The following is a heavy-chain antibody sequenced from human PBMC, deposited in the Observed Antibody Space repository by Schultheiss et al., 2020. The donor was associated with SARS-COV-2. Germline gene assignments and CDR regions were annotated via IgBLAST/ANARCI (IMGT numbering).Heavy chain of an antibody. D-gene: IGHD3-10*01. CDR1: GYTFSGYY. V-gene: IGHV1-2*04. Sequence: ASVKVSCKPSGYTFSGYYMHWVRQAPGQGLEWMGWINPNSGGTNYAQKFQGWVTMTRDTSISTAYMELSRLRSDDTAVYYCASDGSGSYYGWFDPWGQGTLVTVSS. CDR3: ASDGSGSYYGWFDP. J-gene: IGHJ5*02. CDR2: INPNSGGT.